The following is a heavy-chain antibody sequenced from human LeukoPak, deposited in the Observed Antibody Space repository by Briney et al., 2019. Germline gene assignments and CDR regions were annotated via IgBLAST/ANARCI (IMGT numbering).Heavy chain of an antibody. V-gene: IGHV3-74*01. CDR3: AGEGYYDSSGYSIRFSY. J-gene: IGHJ4*02. Sequence: GGSVRLSCEASEFTFSSYWMHWARQAPGKWLVWVSRINSDGRTTIYADSVKGRFTISRDNAKNTLYLQMNSLRAEETAVYYCAGEGYYDSSGYSIRFSYWGQGTLVTVSS. CDR1: EFTFSSYW. D-gene: IGHD3-22*01. CDR2: INSDGRTT.